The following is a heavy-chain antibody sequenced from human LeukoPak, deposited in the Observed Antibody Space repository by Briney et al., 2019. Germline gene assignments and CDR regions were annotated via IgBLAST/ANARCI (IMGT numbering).Heavy chain of an antibody. Sequence: GGSLRLSCAASGFTFSSYAMSWVRQAPGKGLEWVSAISGSGGSTYFADSVKGRFTISRDNSKNTLYLQMNSLRAEDMALYYCAKDTGGSYLDAFDIWGQGTMVTVSS. V-gene: IGHV3-23*01. D-gene: IGHD1-26*01. J-gene: IGHJ3*02. CDR1: GFTFSSYA. CDR3: AKDTGGSYLDAFDI. CDR2: ISGSGGST.